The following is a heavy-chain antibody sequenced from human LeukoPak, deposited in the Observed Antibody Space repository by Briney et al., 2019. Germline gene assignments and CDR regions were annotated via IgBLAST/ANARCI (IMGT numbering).Heavy chain of an antibody. Sequence: ASVKVSCKTSGYAFSDYYLHWVRQAPGQGLEWMGWINPSSGGTKYVQKFQGRVTMTRDTSISTGYMELSRLRSDDTAVYYCARPIRGSYVEDAFDMWGQGTMVTVSA. CDR3: ARPIRGSYVEDAFDM. D-gene: IGHD1-26*01. CDR1: GYAFSDYY. J-gene: IGHJ3*02. CDR2: INPSSGGT. V-gene: IGHV1-2*02.